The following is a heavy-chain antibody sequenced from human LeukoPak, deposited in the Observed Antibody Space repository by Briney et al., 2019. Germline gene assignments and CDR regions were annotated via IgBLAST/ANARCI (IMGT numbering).Heavy chain of an antibody. V-gene: IGHV3-53*01. CDR3: AGGGGVGAKY. Sequence: PGGSLRLSCVASGLNVSSNHMSWVRQAPGKELEWVSLIYISGNAYYADSVKGRFTSSRDNSKNTLYFQLNNLRAEDTAVYYCAGGGGVGAKYWGQGTLVTVSS. J-gene: IGHJ4*02. D-gene: IGHD1-26*01. CDR1: GLNVSSNH. CDR2: IYISGNA.